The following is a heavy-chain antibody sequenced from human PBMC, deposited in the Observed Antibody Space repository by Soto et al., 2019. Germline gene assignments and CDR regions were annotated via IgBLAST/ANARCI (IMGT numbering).Heavy chain of an antibody. CDR1: GFTFSSYA. Sequence: GGSPRLSCAASGFTFSSYAMSWVRKAPGKGLEWVSAIRGSGGSTYYADSVKGRFTITRVNSKNTLYLQMNSLRAEDTAVYYCEKGGIRQSYYYNYMDVWGKGTTVTVS. V-gene: IGHV3-23*01. CDR2: IRGSGGST. CDR3: EKGGIRQSYYYNYMDV. J-gene: IGHJ6*03. D-gene: IGHD6-13*01.